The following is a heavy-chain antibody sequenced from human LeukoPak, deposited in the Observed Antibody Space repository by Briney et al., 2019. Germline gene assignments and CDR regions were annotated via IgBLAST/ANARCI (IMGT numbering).Heavy chain of an antibody. D-gene: IGHD6-13*01. J-gene: IGHJ4*02. V-gene: IGHV3-30-3*01. CDR2: ISYDGSNK. Sequence: GGSLRLSCAASGFTFSSYAMHWVRQAPGKGLEWVAVISYDGSNKYYADSVKGRFTISRDNSKNTLYLQMNSLRAEDTAVYYCAREQRSSTWVIRSSWSSPPDYWGQGTLVTVSS. CDR1: GFTFSSYA. CDR3: AREQRSSTWVIRSSWSSPPDY.